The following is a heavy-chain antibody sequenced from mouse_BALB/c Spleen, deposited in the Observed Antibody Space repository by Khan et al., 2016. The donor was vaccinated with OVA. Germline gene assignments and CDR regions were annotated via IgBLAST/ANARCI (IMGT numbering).Heavy chain of an antibody. CDR2: IDPFNTGT. CDR3: ARGTFDY. V-gene: IGHV1S135*01. D-gene: IGHD3-3*01. Sequence: VQLQQSGPELMKPGESVNITCKASGYSLTTYYIHWVKQSRGKSLEWIGYIDPFNTGTDYNQKFKGQATLTVDKSSNTAYMHLTSLTSEDSAVYYCARGTFDYWGQGTLVTVSA. J-gene: IGHJ3*01. CDR1: GYSLTTYY.